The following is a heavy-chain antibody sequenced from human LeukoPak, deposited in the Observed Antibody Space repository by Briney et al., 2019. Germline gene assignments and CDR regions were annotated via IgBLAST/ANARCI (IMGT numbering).Heavy chain of an antibody. CDR3: ARKRGIAGAKYYFDY. CDR2: ISGSGGST. J-gene: IGHJ4*02. CDR1: GFTFSSYA. V-gene: IGHV3-23*01. D-gene: IGHD6-13*01. Sequence: GGSPRLSCAASGFTFSSYAMSWVRQAPGKGLEWVSAISGSGGSTYYADSVKGRFTISRDNSKNTLYLQMNSLRAEDTAVYYCARKRGIAGAKYYFDYRGQGTLVTVSS.